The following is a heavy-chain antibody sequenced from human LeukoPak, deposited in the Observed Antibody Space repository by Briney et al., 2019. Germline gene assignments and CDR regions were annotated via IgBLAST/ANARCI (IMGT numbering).Heavy chain of an antibody. CDR3: ANRASYLVATEH. D-gene: IGHD3-16*01. CDR1: GFTFSSYA. V-gene: IGHV3-23*01. J-gene: IGHJ4*02. Sequence: PGGSLRLSCAASGFTFSSYAMSWVRQAPGKGLEWVSAISGSGGTTTYADSVKGRFTVSRDNSKTILYLQMNSLRADDTAVYYCANRASYLVATEHWGQGTLVTVSS. CDR2: ISGSGGTT.